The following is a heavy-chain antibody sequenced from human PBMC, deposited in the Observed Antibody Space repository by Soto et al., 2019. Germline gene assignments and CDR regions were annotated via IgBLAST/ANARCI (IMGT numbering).Heavy chain of an antibody. CDR1: GYTFDAFD. J-gene: IGHJ4*02. V-gene: IGHV1-8*01. CDR2: MNPYTGET. Sequence: QVQLVQSGAEVRKPGASVRVSCKASGYTFDAFDIHWVRQATGQGLELMGWMNPYTGETAYTQTFRGRVSMTRDTSVSTAYMELTSLTSEDSAIYFCVRQAGGASTPGDDYWGQGTPVTVSS. CDR3: VRQAGGASTPGDDY. D-gene: IGHD2-15*01.